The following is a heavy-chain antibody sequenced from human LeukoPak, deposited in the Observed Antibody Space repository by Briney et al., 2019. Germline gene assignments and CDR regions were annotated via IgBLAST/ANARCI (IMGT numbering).Heavy chain of an antibody. V-gene: IGHV4-59*01. CDR3: ARVSSSSVNYYYYYYMDV. Sequence: PSETLSLTCTVSGGSISSYYWSWIRQPPGKGLEWIGYIYYSGSTNYNPSLKSRVTISVDTSKNQFSLKLSSVTAADTAVYYCARVSSSSVNYYYYYYMDVWGKGTTVTVSS. J-gene: IGHJ6*03. CDR1: GGSISSYY. D-gene: IGHD6-6*01. CDR2: IYYSGST.